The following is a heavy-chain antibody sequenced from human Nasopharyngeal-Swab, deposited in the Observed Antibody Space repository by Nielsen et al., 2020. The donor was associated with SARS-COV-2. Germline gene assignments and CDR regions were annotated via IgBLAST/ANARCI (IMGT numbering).Heavy chain of an antibody. J-gene: IGHJ6*02. D-gene: IGHD6-19*01. V-gene: IGHV3-30*18. CDR3: AKDQTQKPYSSGWYDYYYGMDV. CDR1: GFTLSSYG. CDR2: ISYDGSNK. Sequence: GESPKISCAASGFTLSSYGMHWVRQAPGKGLEWVAVISYDGSNKYYADSVKGRFTISRDNSKNTLYLQMNSLRAEDTAVYYCAKDQTQKPYSSGWYDYYYGMDVWGQGTTVTVSS.